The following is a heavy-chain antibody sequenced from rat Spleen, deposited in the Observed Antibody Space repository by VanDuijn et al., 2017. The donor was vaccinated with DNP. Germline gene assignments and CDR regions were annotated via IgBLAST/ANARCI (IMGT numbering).Heavy chain of an antibody. CDR2: ISYSGNT. CDR1: GYSITSNY. J-gene: IGHJ2*01. D-gene: IGHD1-11*01. Sequence: EVQLQESGPGLVKPSQSLSLTCSVTGYSITSNYWGWIRKFPGNKMELMGYISYSGNTGYNPSLKSRISITRDTSKNQFFLHLNSVTTEDTAIYYCAKGPNYGGYSDYFDYWGQGVMVTVSS. CDR3: AKGPNYGGYSDYFDY. V-gene: IGHV3-1*01.